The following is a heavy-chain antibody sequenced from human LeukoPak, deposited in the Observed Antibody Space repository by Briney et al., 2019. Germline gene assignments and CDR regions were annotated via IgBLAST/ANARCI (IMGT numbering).Heavy chain of an antibody. D-gene: IGHD4-11*01. CDR3: ARGTTVTAKPLFDP. J-gene: IGHJ5*02. V-gene: IGHV4-39*07. CDR1: GGSISSSSYY. CDR2: IYYSGST. Sequence: SETLSLTCTVSGGSISSSSYYWGWIRQPPGTGLEWIGSIYYSGSTYYNPSLKSRVTISVDTSKNQFSLKLSSVTAADTAVYYCARGTTVTAKPLFDPWGQGTLVTVSS.